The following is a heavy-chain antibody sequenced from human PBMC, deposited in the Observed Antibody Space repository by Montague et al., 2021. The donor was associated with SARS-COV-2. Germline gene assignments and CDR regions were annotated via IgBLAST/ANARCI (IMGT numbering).Heavy chain of an antibody. CDR3: ASRGAGWFGSNPERFDY. CDR1: GGSISSSNW. Sequence: SETLSLTCAVSGGSISSSNWWSWVRQPPGKGPEWIGEIYHSGSTNYNPXXKSRVTISVDKSKNQFSLKLSSATAADTAVYYCASRGAGWFGSNPERFDYWGQGTLVTVSS. D-gene: IGHD3-10*01. V-gene: IGHV4-4*02. CDR2: IYHSGST. J-gene: IGHJ4*02.